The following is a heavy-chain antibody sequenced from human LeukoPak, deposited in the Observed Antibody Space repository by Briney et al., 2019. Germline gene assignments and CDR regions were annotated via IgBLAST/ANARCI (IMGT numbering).Heavy chain of an antibody. CDR3: ARDHAYAFDI. J-gene: IGHJ3*02. V-gene: IGHV3-48*01. CDR2: IGSAI. CDR1: GFTFSDFS. Sequence: PGGSLRLSCVASGFTFSDFSLNWVRQAPGKGLEWISYIGSAIYYADSVKGRFTIPRDNAKNSLYLQMNSLRAEDTAVYYCARDHAYAFDIWGQGTLVTVSS. D-gene: IGHD2-2*01.